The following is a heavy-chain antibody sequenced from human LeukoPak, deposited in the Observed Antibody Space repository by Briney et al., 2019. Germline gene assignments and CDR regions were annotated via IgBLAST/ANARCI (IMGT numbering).Heavy chain of an antibody. Sequence: GGSLRLSCAAPGFSFSAYGMSWVRQAPGKGLEWLSAISASYRTTYYADSVQGRFIISRDNSKNTLFLQMNSLRAEDTAVYYCARSGYYDFWSGYPGAFDIWGQETMVTVSS. CDR1: GFSFSAYG. V-gene: IGHV3-23*01. J-gene: IGHJ3*02. CDR3: ARSGYYDFWSGYPGAFDI. CDR2: ISASYRTT. D-gene: IGHD3-3*01.